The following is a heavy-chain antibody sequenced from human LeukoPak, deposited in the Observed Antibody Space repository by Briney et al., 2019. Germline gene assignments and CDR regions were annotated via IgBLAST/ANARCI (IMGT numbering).Heavy chain of an antibody. CDR1: GFSLSTSGMC. Sequence: ESGPALVKPSKTLTLTCTFSGFSLSTSGMCVSWIRQPPGKALEWLALIDWDDDKYYSTSLKTRLTISEDTSKNQVVLTMTNMDPVDTATYYCARIQRERNWFEPWGQGTLVTVSS. V-gene: IGHV2-70*01. CDR2: IDWDDDK. CDR3: ARIQRERNWFEP. J-gene: IGHJ5*02.